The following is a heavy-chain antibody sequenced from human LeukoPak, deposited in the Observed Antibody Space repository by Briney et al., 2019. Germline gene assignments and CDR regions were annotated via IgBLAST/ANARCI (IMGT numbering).Heavy chain of an antibody. J-gene: IGHJ3*02. CDR1: GYRVTSYW. CDR3: AKISSSWYSDAFDI. Sequence: GESLKIPCKGSGYRVTSYWIGWVRQMPGKGLEWMGIIYPGDSDTRYSPSFQGQVTISADKSVSTAYLQWSSLKASDTAMYYCAKISSSWYSDAFDIWGQGTMVTVSS. CDR2: IYPGDSDT. V-gene: IGHV5-51*01. D-gene: IGHD6-13*01.